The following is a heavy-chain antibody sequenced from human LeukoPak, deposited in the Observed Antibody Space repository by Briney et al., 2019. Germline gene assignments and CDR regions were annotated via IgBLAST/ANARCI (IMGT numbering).Heavy chain of an antibody. V-gene: IGHV4-34*01. Sequence: SETLSLTCAVYGGSFSGYYWSWIGQPPGKGLEWIGEINHSGSTNYNPSLKSRVTISVDTSKKQFSLKLSSVPAADTAVYYCARLRSVYYYYYYMDVWGKGTTATISS. CDR1: GGSFSGYY. CDR2: INHSGST. J-gene: IGHJ6*03. CDR3: ARLRSVYYYYYYMDV.